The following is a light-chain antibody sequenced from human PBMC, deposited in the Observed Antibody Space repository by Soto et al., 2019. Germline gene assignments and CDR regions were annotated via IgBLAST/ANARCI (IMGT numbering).Light chain of an antibody. CDR1: SSDVGSHNF. J-gene: IGLJ3*02. Sequence: QSVLTQPASVSGSPGQSITISCTGTSSDVGSHNFVSWYQQRPGKAPKLMIFEVTKRPSGVSNRFSASKSGNTASLTVSGLQADDEAHYYCSSYAGRDGWVFGGGTKLTVL. CDR3: SSYAGRDGWV. V-gene: IGLV2-14*02. CDR2: EVT.